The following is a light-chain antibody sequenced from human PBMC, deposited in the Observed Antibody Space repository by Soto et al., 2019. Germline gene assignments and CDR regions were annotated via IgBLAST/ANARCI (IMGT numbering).Light chain of an antibody. CDR2: DVS. J-gene: IGLJ1*01. CDR1: SGDVGGYDY. Sequence: QSVLTQPASVSGSPGQSIAISCTGTSGDVGGYDYVAWYQQHPGKAPKLMIYDVSNRPSGVSNRFSGSKSGNTASLTSSGLQAEDEADYYCSSYTSSNTYVFGTGTKLTVL. CDR3: SSYTSSNTYV. V-gene: IGLV2-14*01.